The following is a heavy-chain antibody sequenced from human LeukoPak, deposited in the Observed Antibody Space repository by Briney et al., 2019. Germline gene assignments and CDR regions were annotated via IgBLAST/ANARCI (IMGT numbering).Heavy chain of an antibody. V-gene: IGHV4-39*01. J-gene: IGHJ3*02. CDR1: GASISSSNYY. D-gene: IGHD6-19*01. CDR3: ARRWDSSGWTDAFDI. Sequence: SETLSLTCSVSGASISSSNYYWGWIRQPPGKGLEWIGTIGYSGTTYYNPSLKSRVTISVDTSKNQFSLKLSSVTAADTAVYYCARRWDSSGWTDAFDIWGQGTMVIVSS. CDR2: IGYSGTT.